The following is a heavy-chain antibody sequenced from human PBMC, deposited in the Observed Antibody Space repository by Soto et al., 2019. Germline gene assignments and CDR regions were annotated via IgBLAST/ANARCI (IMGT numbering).Heavy chain of an antibody. Sequence: QPGGSLILSCAASGFTFSSYGMHWVRQAPGKGLEWVAVISYDGSNKYYADSVKGRFTISRDNSKNTLYLQMNSLRAEDTAVYYCAKDTQWLVFSVYYFDYWGQGTLVNVS. CDR2: ISYDGSNK. CDR3: AKDTQWLVFSVYYFDY. V-gene: IGHV3-30*18. D-gene: IGHD6-19*01. J-gene: IGHJ4*02. CDR1: GFTFSSYG.